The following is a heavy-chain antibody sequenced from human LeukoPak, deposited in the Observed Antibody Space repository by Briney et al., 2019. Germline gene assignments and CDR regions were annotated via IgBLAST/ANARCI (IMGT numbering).Heavy chain of an antibody. D-gene: IGHD3-10*01. CDR1: GGPISSGGYY. CDR2: IYCSGST. Sequence: SETLSLTCTLSGGPISSGGYYCSWIRQHPGKGLEWIGYIYCSGSTYYNPSLKSRVTISVDTSKNQFSLKLSSVTAADTAVYYCARSDGSGTYYRNDYWGQGTPVTVSS. J-gene: IGHJ4*02. CDR3: ARSDGSGTYYRNDY. V-gene: IGHV4-31*03.